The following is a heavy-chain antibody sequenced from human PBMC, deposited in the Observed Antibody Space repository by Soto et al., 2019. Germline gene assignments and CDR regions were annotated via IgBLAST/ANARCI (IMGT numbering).Heavy chain of an antibody. J-gene: IGHJ6*03. Sequence: ASVKVSCKVSGYTLTELSMHWVRQAPGKGLEWMGGFDPEDGETIYAQKFQGRVTMTEDTSTDTVYMELSSLRSEDTAVYYCATVNGGPYYMDVWGKGTTVTVSS. D-gene: IGHD2-15*01. CDR3: ATVNGGPYYMDV. V-gene: IGHV1-24*01. CDR2: FDPEDGET. CDR1: GYTLTELS.